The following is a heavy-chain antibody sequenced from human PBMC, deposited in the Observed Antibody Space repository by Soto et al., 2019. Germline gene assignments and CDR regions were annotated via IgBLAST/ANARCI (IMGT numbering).Heavy chain of an antibody. CDR2: INVYNGNT. V-gene: IGHV1-18*01. J-gene: IGHJ5*02. D-gene: IGHD3-10*01. Sequence: QAQLVQSGGEVKKPGASVKVSCKASGYTFTNYGISWVRQAPGQGLEWMGWINVYNGNTKYAQKVQGRVTMTTDTSTSTAYMELRSLRSDDTAVYYCARGVGSGSYYNQYNWFDPWGQGTLVTVSS. CDR3: ARGVGSGSYYNQYNWFDP. CDR1: GYTFTNYG.